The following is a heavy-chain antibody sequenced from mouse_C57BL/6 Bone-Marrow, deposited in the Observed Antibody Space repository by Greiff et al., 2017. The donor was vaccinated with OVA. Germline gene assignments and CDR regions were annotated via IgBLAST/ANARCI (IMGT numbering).Heavy chain of an antibody. CDR1: GYTFTEYT. D-gene: IGHD2-1*01. Sequence: LVESGAELVKPGASVKLSCKASGYTFTEYTIHWVKQRSGQGLEWIGWFYPGSGSIKYNEKFKDKATLTADKSSSTVYMELSRLTSEDSAVYFCARHEEGGYGNPWFAYWGQGTLVTVSA. CDR3: ARHEEGGYGNPWFAY. J-gene: IGHJ3*01. V-gene: IGHV1-62-2*01. CDR2: FYPGSGSI.